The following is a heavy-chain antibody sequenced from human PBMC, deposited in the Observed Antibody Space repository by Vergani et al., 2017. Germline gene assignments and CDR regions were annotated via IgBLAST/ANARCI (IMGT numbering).Heavy chain of an antibody. CDR3: ARDLVVVAATEHWFDP. V-gene: IGHV3-11*05. J-gene: IGHJ5*02. Sequence: QVQLVESGGGVVQPGRSLRLSCAASGFTFSDYYMSWIRQAPGKGLEWVSYISSSSSYTNYADSVKGRFTISRDNAKNSLYLQMNSLRAEDTAVYYCARDLVVVAATEHWFDPWGQGTLVTVSS. D-gene: IGHD2-15*01. CDR2: ISSSSSYT. CDR1: GFTFSDYY.